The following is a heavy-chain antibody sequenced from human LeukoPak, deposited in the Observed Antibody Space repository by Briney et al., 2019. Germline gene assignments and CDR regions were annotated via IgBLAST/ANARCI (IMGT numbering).Heavy chain of an antibody. D-gene: IGHD6-13*01. Sequence: ASVKVSCKASGYTFTSYGISWVRQAPGQGLEWMGWINPNSGGTNYAQKFQGRVTMTRDTSISTAYMELSRLRSDDTAVYYCARDRGEQQLPPDWFDPWGQGTLVTVSS. J-gene: IGHJ5*02. CDR2: INPNSGGT. CDR1: GYTFTSYG. CDR3: ARDRGEQQLPPDWFDP. V-gene: IGHV1-2*02.